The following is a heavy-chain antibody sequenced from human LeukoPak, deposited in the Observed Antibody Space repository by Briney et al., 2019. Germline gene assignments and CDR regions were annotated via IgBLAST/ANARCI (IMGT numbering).Heavy chain of an antibody. CDR1: GFTFSSHA. J-gene: IGHJ4*02. Sequence: GGSLRLSCAASGFTFSSHAMRWVRQAPGKGLEGVLTISGSAGSTYYVDSVKGRFTISRDNSKNTLYLQMNSLRAEDTAIYYCAKPIRCSWYYFDYWGQGTLVTVSS. CDR3: AKPIRCSWYYFDY. V-gene: IGHV3-23*01. D-gene: IGHD6-13*01. CDR2: ISGSAGST.